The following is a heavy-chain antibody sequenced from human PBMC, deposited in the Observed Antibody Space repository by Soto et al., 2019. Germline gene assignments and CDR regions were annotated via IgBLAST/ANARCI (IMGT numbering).Heavy chain of an antibody. CDR1: GGSISSYY. V-gene: IGHV4-59*08. Sequence: PSETLSLTCTVSGGSISSYYWSWIRQPPGKGLEWIGYIYYSGSTNYNPSLKSRVTISVDTSKNQFSLKLSSVTAADTAVYYCARGTYYDFWSGQYNWFDPWGQGTLVTVSS. CDR2: IYYSGST. D-gene: IGHD3-3*01. J-gene: IGHJ5*02. CDR3: ARGTYYDFWSGQYNWFDP.